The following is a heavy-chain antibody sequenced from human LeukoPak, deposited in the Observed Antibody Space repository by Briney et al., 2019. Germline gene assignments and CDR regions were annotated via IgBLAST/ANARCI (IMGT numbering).Heavy chain of an antibody. Sequence: GGSLRLSCAVSGITLSNYGMSWVRQAPGKGPEWVAGISGSGGSAYYADAVKGRFTISRDNSKDTLYLQMNSLRDEDTAVYYCAKRPSDYGDYVSYFDYWGQGTLVTVSS. CDR2: ISGSGGSA. J-gene: IGHJ4*02. CDR3: AKRPSDYGDYVSYFDY. CDR1: GITLSNYG. D-gene: IGHD4-17*01. V-gene: IGHV3-23*01.